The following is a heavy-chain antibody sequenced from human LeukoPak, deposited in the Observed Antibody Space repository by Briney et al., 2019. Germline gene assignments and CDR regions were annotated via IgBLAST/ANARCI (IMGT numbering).Heavy chain of an antibody. V-gene: IGHV4-30-2*01. CDR1: GASTSSGGYS. D-gene: IGHD6-13*01. J-gene: IGHJ4*02. CDR3: ARGGIAAAGHSYYFDY. CDR2: IYHSGST. Sequence: PSENLSLTCTVSGASTSSGGYSWSWIRQPPGKGLEWIGYIYHSGSTYYNPSLKSRVTISVDRSKNQFSLKLSTVTAADTAVYYCARGGIAAAGHSYYFDYWGQGTLVTVSS.